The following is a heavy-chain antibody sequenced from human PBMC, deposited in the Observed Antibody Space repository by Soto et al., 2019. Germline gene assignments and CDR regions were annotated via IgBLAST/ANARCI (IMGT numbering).Heavy chain of an antibody. J-gene: IGHJ4*02. CDR1: GFTFSSYA. V-gene: IGHV3-23*01. Sequence: EVQLLESGGGLVQPGGSLRLSCAASGFTFSSYAMSWVRQAPGKGLEWVSAISGSGGSTYYADSVKGRFTISRDNSKTTLYLQMNSLRAEDTAVYYCARSWAARREYYFDYWGQGTLVTVSS. CDR3: ARSWAARREYYFDY. CDR2: ISGSGGST. D-gene: IGHD6-6*01.